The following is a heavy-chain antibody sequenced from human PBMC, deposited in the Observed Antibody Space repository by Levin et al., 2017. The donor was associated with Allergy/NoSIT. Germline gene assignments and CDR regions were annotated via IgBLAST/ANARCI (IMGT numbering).Heavy chain of an antibody. V-gene: IGHV4-39*01. J-gene: IGHJ5*02. Sequence: SETLSLTCTVSGGSISSSSYYWGWIRQPPGKGLEWIGSIYYSGSTYYNPSLKSRVTISVDTSKNQFSLKLSSVTAADTAVYYCARHEGGSSWSAYNWFDPWGQGTLVTVSS. D-gene: IGHD6-13*01. CDR1: GGSISSSSYY. CDR2: IYYSGST. CDR3: ARHEGGSSWSAYNWFDP.